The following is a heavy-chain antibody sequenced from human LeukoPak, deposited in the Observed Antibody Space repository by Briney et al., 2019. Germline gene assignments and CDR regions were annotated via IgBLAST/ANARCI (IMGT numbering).Heavy chain of an antibody. CDR3: ARHEWRDSLAPYYYYGMDV. Sequence: RTSETLSLTCTVSGGSISSYYWSRIRQPPGKGLEWIGYIYYSGSTNYNPSLKSRVTISVDTSKNQFSLKLSSVTAADTAVYYCARHEWRDSLAPYYYYGMDVWGQGTTVTVSS. J-gene: IGHJ6*02. V-gene: IGHV4-59*08. CDR1: GGSISSYY. CDR2: IYYSGST. D-gene: IGHD2-21*02.